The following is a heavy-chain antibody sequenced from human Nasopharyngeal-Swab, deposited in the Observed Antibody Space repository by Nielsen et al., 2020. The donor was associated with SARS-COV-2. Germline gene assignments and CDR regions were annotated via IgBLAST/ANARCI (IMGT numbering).Heavy chain of an antibody. J-gene: IGHJ4*03. Sequence: GESLKISCAASGFTFSRYWMHWVRQAPGKGLVWVSRINSDGSSTIYADSVKGRFTISRDNAKNTLYLQMNTLGAEDTAVYYCASDSGSFSPAHAYWGQGTSVTVSS. CDR3: ASDSGSFSPAHAY. CDR2: INSDGSST. V-gene: IGHV3-74*01. CDR1: GFTFSRYW. D-gene: IGHD3-10*01.